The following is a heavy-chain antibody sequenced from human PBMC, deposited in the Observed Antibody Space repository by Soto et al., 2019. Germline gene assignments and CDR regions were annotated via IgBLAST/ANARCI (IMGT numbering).Heavy chain of an antibody. V-gene: IGHV4-28*01. CDR1: GYSISSSNW. CDR3: ARREIQGPIDY. Sequence: SETLSLTCAVSGYSISSSNWWGWIRQPPGKGLEWIGYIYYSGTTYYNPSLKSRVTMSVDTSKDQFSLKLTSVAAVDTAVYYCARREIQGPIDYWGQGTLVTVSS. J-gene: IGHJ4*02. D-gene: IGHD1-26*01. CDR2: IYYSGTT.